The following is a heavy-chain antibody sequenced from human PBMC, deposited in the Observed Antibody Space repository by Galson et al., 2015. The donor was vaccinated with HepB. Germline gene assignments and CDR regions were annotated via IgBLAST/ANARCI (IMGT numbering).Heavy chain of an antibody. J-gene: IGHJ4*02. CDR1: GFTFGRYA. Sequence: ALRLSRASCGFTFGRYAMSWVRQAAGKGREWVSGISGSGGSAYYADSVKGRFTISRDNSKDTLYLQMNSLRSEDTAVYYCAKSWRVIGPPDYWGQGTLVTVSS. CDR2: ISGSGGSA. CDR3: AKSWRVIGPPDY. V-gene: IGHV3-23*01. D-gene: IGHD2-21*01.